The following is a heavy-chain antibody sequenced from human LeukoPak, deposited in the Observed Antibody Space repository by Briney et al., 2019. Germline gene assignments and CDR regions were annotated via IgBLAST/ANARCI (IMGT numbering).Heavy chain of an antibody. CDR3: ARAYRSAHYQYFDY. CDR1: GDSISNYY. CDR2: IHYSGST. V-gene: IGHV4-59*01. J-gene: IGHJ4*02. Sequence: SETLSLTCTVSGDSISNYYWSWIRQSPGKGLEWIGYIHYSGSTKYNPSLKSRVTISVDSSKKQFSLKLKSVTAADTAVYFCARAYRSAHYQYFDYWGQGTLVTVSS. D-gene: IGHD3-22*01.